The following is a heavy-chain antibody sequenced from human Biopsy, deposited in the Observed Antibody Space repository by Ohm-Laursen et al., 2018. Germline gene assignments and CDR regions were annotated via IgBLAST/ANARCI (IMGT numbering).Heavy chain of an antibody. D-gene: IGHD2-2*01. Sequence: SLRLSCTASGFTFSSYEMNWVRQAPGKGLEWVSYISSSGSTIYYADSVKGRFTISRDNANNSLYLQVNSLRAEDTAVYFCARESSTSGRVRVDSWGQGTLVTVSS. CDR3: ARESSTSGRVRVDS. CDR2: ISSSGSTI. V-gene: IGHV3-48*03. J-gene: IGHJ5*01. CDR1: GFTFSSYE.